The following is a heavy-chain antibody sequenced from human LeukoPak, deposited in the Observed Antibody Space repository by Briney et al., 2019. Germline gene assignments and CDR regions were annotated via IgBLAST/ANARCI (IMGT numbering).Heavy chain of an antibody. D-gene: IGHD3-3*01. V-gene: IGHV4-34*01. Sequence: SETLSLTCAVYGGSFSGYYWSWIRQPPGKGLEWVGEINHSGSTNYNPSLKSRVTISVDTSKKQFSLKLSSVTAADTAVYYCARRASAYYDFWSGSDLGWFDPWGQGTLVTVSS. CDR1: GGSFSGYY. J-gene: IGHJ5*02. CDR2: INHSGST. CDR3: ARRASAYYDFWSGSDLGWFDP.